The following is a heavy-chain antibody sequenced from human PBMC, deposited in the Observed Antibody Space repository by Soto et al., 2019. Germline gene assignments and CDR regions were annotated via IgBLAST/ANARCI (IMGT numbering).Heavy chain of an antibody. D-gene: IGHD3-10*01. CDR3: ARDRLPGSRYYGMDV. Sequence: LSLTCAASGFTFSSYGMHWVRQAPGKGLEWVAVIWYDGSNKYYADSVKGRFTISRDNSKNTLYLQMNSLRAEDTAVYYCARDRLPGSRYYGMDVWGQGTTVTVSS. V-gene: IGHV3-33*01. CDR2: IWYDGSNK. J-gene: IGHJ6*02. CDR1: GFTFSSYG.